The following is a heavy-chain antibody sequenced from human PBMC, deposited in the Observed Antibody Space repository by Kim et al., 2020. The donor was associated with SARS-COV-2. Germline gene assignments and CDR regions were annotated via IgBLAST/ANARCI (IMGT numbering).Heavy chain of an antibody. Sequence: YYADAVNGRFSISRGTSKNTFYLQMKSLRPEHTAVYYCSRYGADEGYFDYWGQRTLLAVSS. J-gene: IGHJ4*02. CDR3: SRYGADEGYFDY. V-gene: IGHV3-30*01. D-gene: IGHD1-26*01.